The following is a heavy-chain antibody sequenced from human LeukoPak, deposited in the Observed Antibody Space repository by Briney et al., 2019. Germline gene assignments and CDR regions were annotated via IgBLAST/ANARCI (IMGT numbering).Heavy chain of an antibody. D-gene: IGHD3-9*01. V-gene: IGHV4-59*08. Sequence: SETLSLTCTVSGGSISSYYWSWIRQPPGKGVEWIGYIYYSGSTNYNPSLKSRVTISVDTSKNQFSLKLSSVTAADTAVYYCARQGYDILTGYYYFDYWGQGTLVTVSS. CDR3: ARQGYDILTGYYYFDY. J-gene: IGHJ4*02. CDR1: GGSISSYY. CDR2: IYYSGST.